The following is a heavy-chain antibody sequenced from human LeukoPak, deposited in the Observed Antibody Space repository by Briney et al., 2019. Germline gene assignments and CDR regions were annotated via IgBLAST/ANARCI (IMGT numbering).Heavy chain of an antibody. J-gene: IGHJ6*03. Sequence: ASVKVSCKASGYSFTGYYIHWVRQAPGQGLEWMGWINPNSGGTNYAQKLQGRVTMTTDTSTSTAYMELRSLRSDDTAVYYCARVGSSSWSITGGLGYMDVWGKGTTVTVSS. V-gene: IGHV1-2*02. CDR1: GYSFTGYY. CDR3: ARVGSSSWSITGGLGYMDV. CDR2: INPNSGGT. D-gene: IGHD6-13*01.